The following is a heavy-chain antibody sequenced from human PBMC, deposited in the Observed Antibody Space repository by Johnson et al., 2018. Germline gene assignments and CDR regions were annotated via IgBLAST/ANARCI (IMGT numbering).Heavy chain of an antibody. V-gene: IGHV1-46*01. CDR1: GYTFTSYY. J-gene: IGHJ3*02. CDR2: INPSGGST. D-gene: IGHD3-10*01. CDR3: ARFIIPGDAFDI. Sequence: QVQLVQSGAEVKKPGASVKVSCKASGYTFTSYYMHWVRQAPGQGLEWMGIINPSGGSTSYAQKFQGRVTMPRDTSTSTVYMELSSLRSEDTAVYYCARFIIPGDAFDIWGQGTMVTVSS.